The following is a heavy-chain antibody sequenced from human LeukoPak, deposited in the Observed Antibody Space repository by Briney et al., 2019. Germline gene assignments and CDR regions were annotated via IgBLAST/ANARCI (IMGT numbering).Heavy chain of an antibody. Sequence: PGGSLRLSCAASGFTFSSYSMNWVRQAPGKGLEWVSSISSSSSYIYYADSMKGRFTISRDNAKNSLYLQMNSLRAEDTAVYYCARARGRGSQYYFDYWGQGTLVTVSS. CDR1: GFTFSSYS. V-gene: IGHV3-21*01. CDR2: ISSSSSYI. D-gene: IGHD1-26*01. CDR3: ARARGRGSQYYFDY. J-gene: IGHJ4*02.